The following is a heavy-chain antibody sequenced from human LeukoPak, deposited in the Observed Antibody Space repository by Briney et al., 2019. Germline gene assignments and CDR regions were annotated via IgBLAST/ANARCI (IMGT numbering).Heavy chain of an antibody. CDR1: GFTFSSYW. Sequence: GGSLRLSCAASGFTFSSYWMHWVRQAPGKGLVWVSRINSDGSSTSYADSVKGRFTISRDNAKNTLYLQMNSLRAEDTAVYYCMRIGLRRPDAFDIWGQGTMVTVSS. J-gene: IGHJ3*02. D-gene: IGHD5/OR15-5a*01. CDR3: MRIGLRRPDAFDI. CDR2: INSDGSST. V-gene: IGHV3-74*01.